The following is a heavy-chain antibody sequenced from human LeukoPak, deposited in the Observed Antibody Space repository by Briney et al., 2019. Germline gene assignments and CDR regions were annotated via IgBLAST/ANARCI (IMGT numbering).Heavy chain of an antibody. CDR2: INYSGSA. J-gene: IGHJ4*02. V-gene: IGHV4-59*08. CDR1: GGAISNYY. Sequence: SETLSLTCNVSGGAISNYYWSWIRQPPGKGLEWIGYINYSGSAFYNPSVKSRVTISVDTSRNQFSLKLNSVTAADTAVYYCARAYYGDFFDYWGQGTLVTVSS. D-gene: IGHD4-17*01. CDR3: ARAYYGDFFDY.